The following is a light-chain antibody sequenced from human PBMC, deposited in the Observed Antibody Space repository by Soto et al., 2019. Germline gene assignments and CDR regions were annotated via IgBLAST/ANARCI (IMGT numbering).Light chain of an antibody. CDR3: QHYGNSPPWT. CDR1: QSVSASY. CDR2: GTA. V-gene: IGKV3-20*01. Sequence: EIVLTQSPGTLSLSPGERATLSCRASQSVSASYYLAWYQQKPGQAPRLLIYGTASRATGIPDRFSGSGSVTDFTLTISRLEPEDVAVYYCQHYGNSPPWTFGQGTKVEIK. J-gene: IGKJ1*01.